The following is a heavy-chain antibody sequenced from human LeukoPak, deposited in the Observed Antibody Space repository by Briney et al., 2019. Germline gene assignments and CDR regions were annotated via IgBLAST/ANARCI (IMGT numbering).Heavy chain of an antibody. V-gene: IGHV3-48*03. D-gene: IGHD3-22*01. CDR3: ARDWGYDSSGYWQKYFDT. CDR2: ISGSSDDI. CDR1: GFTFSSYE. J-gene: IGHJ4*02. Sequence: GGSLRLSCAASGFTFSSYEMNWVRQAPGKGLEWVADISGSSDDIHYADSVTGRFTISRDNAKNSVYLQMNSLRVEDTAVYYCARDWGYDSSGYWQKYFDTWGQGTLVTVSS.